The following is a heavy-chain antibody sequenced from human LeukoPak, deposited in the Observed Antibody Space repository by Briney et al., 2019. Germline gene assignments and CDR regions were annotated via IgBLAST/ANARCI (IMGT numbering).Heavy chain of an antibody. Sequence: GASVKVSCKASGYTFTSYDINWVRQATGQGLEWMGWMNPNSGNIGYAQKFQGRVTITRNTSISTAYMELSSLRSEDTAVYYCARKAYYDFWSGYYGGGEPFDYWGQGTLVTVSS. V-gene: IGHV1-8*03. CDR3: ARKAYYDFWSGYYGGGEPFDY. CDR2: MNPNSGNI. D-gene: IGHD3-3*01. J-gene: IGHJ4*02. CDR1: GYTFTSYD.